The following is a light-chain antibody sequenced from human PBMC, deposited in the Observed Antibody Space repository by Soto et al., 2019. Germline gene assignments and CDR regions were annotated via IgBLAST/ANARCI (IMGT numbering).Light chain of an antibody. V-gene: IGKV3-15*01. CDR1: QTVNNK. CDR2: GAS. Sequence: EILLTQSPATLAWSPGERATLSCRATQTVNNKVVWYQHKPGQAPRLLIYGASTRATGIPARFSGSGSGTEFTLSISSLQSDDFAVYYCQQYNSWPPITFGQGTRLEIK. CDR3: QQYNSWPPIT. J-gene: IGKJ5*01.